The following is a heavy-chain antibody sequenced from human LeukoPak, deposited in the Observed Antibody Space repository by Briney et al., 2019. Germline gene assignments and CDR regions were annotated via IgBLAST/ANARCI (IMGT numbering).Heavy chain of an antibody. CDR2: INWNGGST. CDR1: GFTFDDYG. CDR3: ARRSSSWSCFDY. Sequence: PGGSLRLSCAASGFTFDDYGMSWVRQAPGKGLEWVSGINWNGGSTGYADSVKGRFTISRDNAKNSLYLQMNSLRAEVTALYYCARRSSSWSCFDYWGQGTLVTVSS. D-gene: IGHD6-13*01. V-gene: IGHV3-20*04. J-gene: IGHJ4*02.